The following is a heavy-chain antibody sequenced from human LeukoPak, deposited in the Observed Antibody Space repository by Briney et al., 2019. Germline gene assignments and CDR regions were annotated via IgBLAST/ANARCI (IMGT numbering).Heavy chain of an antibody. J-gene: IGHJ3*02. CDR1: GFTFSSYW. V-gene: IGHV3-7*01. CDR2: IKEDGSEK. D-gene: IGHD3-10*01. CDR3: AREGYYGSGSYGALDI. Sequence: GGSLRLSCAASGFTFSSYWMTWVRQAPGKGLEWVANIKEDGSEKYYVDSVRGRFTISRDNAKNSLYLQMNSLRAEDTAVYYCAREGYYGSGSYGALDIWGQGTMVTVAA.